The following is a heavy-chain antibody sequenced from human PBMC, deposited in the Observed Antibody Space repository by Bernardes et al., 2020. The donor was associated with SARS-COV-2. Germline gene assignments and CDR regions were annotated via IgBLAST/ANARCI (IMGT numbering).Heavy chain of an antibody. CDR1: GFTFTTYA. CDR2: ISITGDT. D-gene: IGHD3-9*01. V-gene: IGHV3-23*01. Sequence: GGSQRLSCAASGFTFTTYAMTWVRQAPGKGLEWVSTISITGDTYYADFVKGRFTISRDNSKNTLYLQMNSLRAEDAAAYYCVRDPHRYVGWFGMDVWGQGTAVTVSS. J-gene: IGHJ6*02. CDR3: VRDPHRYVGWFGMDV.